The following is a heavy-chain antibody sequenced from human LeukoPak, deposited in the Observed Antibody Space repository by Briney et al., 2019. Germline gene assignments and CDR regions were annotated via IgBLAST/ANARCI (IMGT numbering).Heavy chain of an antibody. Sequence: GGSLRLSCAASGFTFSSYWMSRVRQAPGKGLEWVSNIKQNGSEKYYVDSVKGRFTISRDNAKNSLYLQMNSLRAQDTAVYYCATMDVVPAAGISGMDVWGQGTPVTVSS. J-gene: IGHJ6*02. V-gene: IGHV3-7*03. CDR1: GFTFSSYW. CDR3: ATMDVVPAAGISGMDV. CDR2: IKQNGSEK. D-gene: IGHD2-2*01.